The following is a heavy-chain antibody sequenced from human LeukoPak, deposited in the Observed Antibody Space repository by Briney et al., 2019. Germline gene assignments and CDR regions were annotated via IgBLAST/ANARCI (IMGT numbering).Heavy chain of an antibody. CDR1: GFTVRSNY. J-gene: IGHJ4*02. CDR3: ARMMYGVIAEYYFDY. Sequence: GGSLRLSCAASGFTVRSNYMSWVRQAPGKGLEWVSVIYSDGSTYYADSVKGRFTISRDNSKNTLYLQMNSLRAEDTAVYYCARMMYGVIAEYYFDYWGQGTLVTVSS. D-gene: IGHD3-16*02. CDR2: IYSDGST. V-gene: IGHV3-66*02.